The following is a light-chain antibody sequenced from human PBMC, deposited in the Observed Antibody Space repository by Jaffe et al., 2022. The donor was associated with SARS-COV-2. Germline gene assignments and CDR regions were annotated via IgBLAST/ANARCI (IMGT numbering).Light chain of an antibody. Sequence: QSALTQPPSASGSPGQTVTIPCTGTSSDVGGHNFVSWYQQHPGKAPKLIIYEVTKRPSGVPDRFSGSKSGNTASLTVSGLQAEDEADYYCSSYAGSINLIFGGGTKLTVL. CDR2: EVT. CDR3: SSYAGSINLI. J-gene: IGLJ2*01. V-gene: IGLV2-8*01. CDR1: SSDVGGHNF.